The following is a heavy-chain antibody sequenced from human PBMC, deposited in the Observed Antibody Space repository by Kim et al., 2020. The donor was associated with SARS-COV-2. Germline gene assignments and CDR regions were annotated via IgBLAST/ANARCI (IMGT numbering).Heavy chain of an antibody. CDR1: GFTFSSYS. D-gene: IGHD5-18*01. V-gene: IGHV3-48*04. J-gene: IGHJ6*02. CDR3: ARDGVDTAMGLNYYYYYGMDV. Sequence: GGSLRLSCAASGFTFSSYSMNWVRQAPGKGLEWVSYISSSSSTIYYADSVKGRFTISRDNAKNSLYLQMNSLRAEDTAVYYCARDGVDTAMGLNYYYYYGMDVWGQGTTVTVSS. CDR2: ISSSSSTI.